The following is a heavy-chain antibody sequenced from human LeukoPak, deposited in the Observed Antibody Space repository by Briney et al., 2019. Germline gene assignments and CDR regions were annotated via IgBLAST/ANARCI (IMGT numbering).Heavy chain of an antibody. J-gene: IGHJ4*02. V-gene: IGHV3-74*01. Sequence: PGGSLRLSCAASGFTFNNYWMHWVRQIPGKGLVWVSRINNDGSRTNYVDSAKGRFTISRDNAKNTLYLQMNSLRDDDTAVYYCARVLAGSNRQLDQWGQGVLVIVSS. CDR2: INNDGSRT. D-gene: IGHD3-9*01. CDR1: GFTFNNYW. CDR3: ARVLAGSNRQLDQ.